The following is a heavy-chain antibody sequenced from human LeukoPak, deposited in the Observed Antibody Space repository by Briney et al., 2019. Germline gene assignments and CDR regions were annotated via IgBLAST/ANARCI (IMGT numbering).Heavy chain of an antibody. J-gene: IGHJ6*04. CDR2: IYHSGST. D-gene: IGHD2-2*01. V-gene: IGHV4-34*01. Sequence: SETLSLTCAVYGGSFSGYYWNWIRQPPGKGLEWIGSIYHSGSTYYNPSLKSRVTISVDTSKNQFSLKLSSVTAADTAVYYCARDRATPGYQLLRVDYYYGMDVWGKGTTVTVSS. CDR3: ARDRATPGYQLLRVDYYYGMDV. CDR1: GGSFSGYY.